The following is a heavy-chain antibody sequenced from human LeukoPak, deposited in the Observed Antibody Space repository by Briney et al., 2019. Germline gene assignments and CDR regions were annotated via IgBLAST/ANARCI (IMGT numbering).Heavy chain of an antibody. V-gene: IGHV4-59*02. Sequence: SETLSLTCTVSGGSVTYNHWSWIRQAPGKGLEWIGYIYYTGRTNYNPSLKSRVTISVDRSKDEFSLKLSSVTAAGTAVYFCARLHTKSGYSGYDSFDNWGQGTLVTVSS. CDR3: ARLHTKSGYSGYDSFDN. D-gene: IGHD5-12*01. CDR2: IYYTGRT. CDR1: GGSVTYNH. J-gene: IGHJ4*02.